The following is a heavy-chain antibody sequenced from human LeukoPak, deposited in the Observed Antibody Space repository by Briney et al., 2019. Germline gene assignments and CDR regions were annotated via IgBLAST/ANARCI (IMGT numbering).Heavy chain of an antibody. D-gene: IGHD2-15*01. J-gene: IGHJ4*02. V-gene: IGHV1-69*04. Sequence: SVKVSCKASGGTFSSYAISWVRQAPGQGLEWIGRIIPIPGIANYAQKFQGRVTITADKSTSTAYMELSSLRSEDTAVYYCARGPQGGSCYDYWGQGTLVTVSS. CDR3: ARGPQGGSCYDY. CDR2: IIPIPGIA. CDR1: GGTFSSYA.